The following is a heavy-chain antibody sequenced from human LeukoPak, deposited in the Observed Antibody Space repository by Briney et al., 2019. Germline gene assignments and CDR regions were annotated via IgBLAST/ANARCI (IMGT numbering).Heavy chain of an antibody. Sequence: GGSLRLSCAASGFTFSDYYMSWIRQAPGKGLEWVSYISSSGSTIYYADSVKGRFTISRDDAKKSLYLQMNSLRAEDTAVYYCASRRYYGSGSTYWGQGTLVTVSS. D-gene: IGHD3-10*01. J-gene: IGHJ4*02. CDR1: GFTFSDYY. CDR3: ASRRYYGSGSTY. V-gene: IGHV3-11*01. CDR2: ISSSGSTI.